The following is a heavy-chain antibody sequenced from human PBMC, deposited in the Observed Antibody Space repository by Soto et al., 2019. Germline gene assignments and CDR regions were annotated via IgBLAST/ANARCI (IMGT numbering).Heavy chain of an antibody. CDR1: GFTSSNAW. CDR2: IKSKTDGGTT. J-gene: IGHJ6*02. Sequence: GGSLRLSCAASGFTSSNAWMSWVRQAPGKGLEWVGRIKSKTDGGTTDYAAPVKGRIPISRDDSKNTLYLQMNSLKTEDTAVYYCTTDRNVLRCLEWPPLSYYGMDVWGQGTTVTVSS. V-gene: IGHV3-15*01. D-gene: IGHD3-3*01. CDR3: TTDRNVLRCLEWPPLSYYGMDV.